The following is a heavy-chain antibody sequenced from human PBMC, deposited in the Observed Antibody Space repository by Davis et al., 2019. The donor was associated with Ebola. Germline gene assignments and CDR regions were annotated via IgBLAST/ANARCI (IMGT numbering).Heavy chain of an antibody. J-gene: IGHJ4*02. CDR3: ARSPSITIFGVVPHFDY. D-gene: IGHD3-3*01. CDR1: GYTFTNYW. Sequence: GESLKISCKGSGYTFTNYWIGWVRQMPGKGLERMGIVYPGDSDTRYSPSFQGQVTISADKSITTAYLQWSSLKASDTAIYYCARSPSITIFGVVPHFDYWGQGTLVTVSS. V-gene: IGHV5-51*01. CDR2: VYPGDSDT.